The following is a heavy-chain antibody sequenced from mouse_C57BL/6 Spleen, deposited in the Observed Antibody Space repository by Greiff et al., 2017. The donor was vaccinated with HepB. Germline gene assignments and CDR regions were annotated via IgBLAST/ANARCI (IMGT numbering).Heavy chain of an antibody. CDR1: GYTFTDYE. V-gene: IGHV1-15*01. CDR2: IDPETGGT. Sequence: QVQLQQSGAELVRPGASVTLSCKASGYTFTDYEMHWVKQTPVHGLEWIGAIDPETGGTAYNQKFKGKAILTADKSSSTAYMELRSLTSEDSAVYYCTLDSSGPYYFDYWGQGTTLTVSS. D-gene: IGHD3-2*02. J-gene: IGHJ2*01. CDR3: TLDSSGPYYFDY.